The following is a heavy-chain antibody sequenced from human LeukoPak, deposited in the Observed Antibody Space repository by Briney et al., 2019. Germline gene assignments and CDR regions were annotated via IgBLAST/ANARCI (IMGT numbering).Heavy chain of an antibody. D-gene: IGHD6-13*01. CDR1: GGSFSGYY. Sequence: SETLSLTCAVYGGSFSGYYWSWIRQPPGKGLGWIGEINHSGSTNYNPSLKSRVTISVDTSKNQFSLKLSSVTAADTAVYYCARWASNSWYRFSDAFDIWGQGTMVTVSS. J-gene: IGHJ3*02. V-gene: IGHV4-34*01. CDR2: INHSGST. CDR3: ARWASNSWYRFSDAFDI.